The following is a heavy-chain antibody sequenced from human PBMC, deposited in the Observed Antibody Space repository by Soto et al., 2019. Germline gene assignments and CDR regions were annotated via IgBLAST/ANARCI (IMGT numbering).Heavy chain of an antibody. J-gene: IGHJ4*02. CDR1: GLTFCSYW. CDR3: ERASGSNIQFDY. Sequence: EVQLVESGGGLVQPGGSLRLSCAASGLTFCSYWMHWVRQAPGKGLVWVSRINTDGSSTTYADSVKGRFTISRDNTKNTLYLQMNSLSVEDTAVYYCERASGSNIQFDYWGQGTLVTVSS. D-gene: IGHD1-26*01. CDR2: INTDGSST. V-gene: IGHV3-74*02.